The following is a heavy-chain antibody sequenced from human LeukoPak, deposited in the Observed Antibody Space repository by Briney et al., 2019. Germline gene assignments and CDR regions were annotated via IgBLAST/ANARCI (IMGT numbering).Heavy chain of an antibody. D-gene: IGHD2-21*02. CDR2: IKQDGSEK. Sequence: GGSLRLSCAASGFTFSNHWMTWVRQGPGKGLEWVANIKQDGSEKYYVDSVKGRFTISRDNAKSSLYLQMNSLRAEDTAVYYCARGGRGDSSPYSWFDPWGRGILVTVSS. V-gene: IGHV3-7*04. CDR1: GFTFSNHW. J-gene: IGHJ5*02. CDR3: ARGGRGDSSPYSWFDP.